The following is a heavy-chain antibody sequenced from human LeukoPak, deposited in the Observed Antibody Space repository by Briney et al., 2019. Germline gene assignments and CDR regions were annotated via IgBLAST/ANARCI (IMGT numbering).Heavy chain of an antibody. CDR1: GGSISSGGYY. CDR2: IYYSGST. Sequence: SQTLSLTCTVSGGSISSGGYYWSWIRQHPGKGLEWIGYIYYSGSTYYNPSPKSRVTISVDTSKNQFSLKLSSVTAADTAVYYCARDSDYYGSGSYSNYYYYGMDVWGKGTTVTVSS. D-gene: IGHD3-10*01. CDR3: ARDSDYYGSGSYSNYYYYGMDV. J-gene: IGHJ6*04. V-gene: IGHV4-31*03.